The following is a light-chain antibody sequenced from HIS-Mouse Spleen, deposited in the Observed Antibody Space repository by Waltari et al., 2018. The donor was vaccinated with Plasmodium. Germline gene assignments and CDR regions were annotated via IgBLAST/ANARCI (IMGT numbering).Light chain of an antibody. Sequence: SYALTQPPSVSVSPGQTPSIPCSGDKLGDKYACWYQQKQGQSPVLVIYQDSKRPSGIPERFSGSNSGNTATLTISGTQAMDEADYYCQAWDSSTAVFGGGTKLTVL. CDR3: QAWDSSTAV. J-gene: IGLJ3*02. CDR1: KLGDKY. V-gene: IGLV3-1*01. CDR2: QDS.